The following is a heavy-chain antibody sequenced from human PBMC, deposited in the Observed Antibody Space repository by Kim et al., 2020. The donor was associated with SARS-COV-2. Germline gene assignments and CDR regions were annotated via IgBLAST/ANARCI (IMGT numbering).Heavy chain of an antibody. Sequence: YTQRLQGRVTMTPDTSTSTAYMELRSLRSDDTAVYYCAISARRYYYGMDVWGQGTTVTVSS. J-gene: IGHJ6*02. D-gene: IGHD6-6*01. V-gene: IGHV1-18*01. CDR3: AISARRYYYGMDV.